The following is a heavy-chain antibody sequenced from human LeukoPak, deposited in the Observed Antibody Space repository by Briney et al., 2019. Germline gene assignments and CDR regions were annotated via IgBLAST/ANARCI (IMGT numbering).Heavy chain of an antibody. D-gene: IGHD6-19*01. Sequence: ASVKVSCKASGGTFSSYTISWMRQAPGQGLEWMGRIIPILGIANYAQKFQGRVTITADKSTSTAYMELSSLRSEDTAVYYCAYIAVAGPFDYWGQGTLVTVSS. CDR2: IIPILGIA. CDR1: GGTFSSYT. V-gene: IGHV1-69*02. CDR3: AYIAVAGPFDY. J-gene: IGHJ4*02.